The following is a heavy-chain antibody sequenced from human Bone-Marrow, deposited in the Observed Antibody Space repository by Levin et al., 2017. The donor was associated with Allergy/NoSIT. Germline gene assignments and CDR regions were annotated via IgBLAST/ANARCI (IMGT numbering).Heavy chain of an antibody. Sequence: GESLKISCAASGFSFSTHAMSWVRQGPGKGLEWVSTISDTGDYTFYSDSVEGRFTISRDNSQNTLYLQMNSLRAEDTAVYFCANFLRGDLDAFDVWGQGTVVTVSS. V-gene: IGHV3-23*01. CDR1: GFSFSTHA. D-gene: IGHD7-27*01. CDR3: ANFLRGDLDAFDV. J-gene: IGHJ3*01. CDR2: ISDTGDYT.